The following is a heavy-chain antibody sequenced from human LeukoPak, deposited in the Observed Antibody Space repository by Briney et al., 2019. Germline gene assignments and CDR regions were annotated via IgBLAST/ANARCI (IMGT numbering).Heavy chain of an antibody. CDR1: GFSFDRHW. Sequence: GGSLRLSCAASGFSFDRHWMGWVRQAPGKGPEWVAQVKQDGIEKYYVDTVKGRFTVSRDNALNSLHLQMNSLRGEDTAVYYCARVSGCSPTSCYRGDWYYDLGGRGTLVIVSS. J-gene: IGHJ2*01. V-gene: IGHV3-7*01. CDR2: VKQDGIEK. D-gene: IGHD2-2*02. CDR3: ARVSGCSPTSCYRGDWYYDL.